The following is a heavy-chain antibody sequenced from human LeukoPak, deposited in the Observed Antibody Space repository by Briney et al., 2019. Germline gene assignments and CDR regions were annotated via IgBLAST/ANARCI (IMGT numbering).Heavy chain of an antibody. D-gene: IGHD5-24*01. V-gene: IGHV4-61*08. CDR2: IYYSGST. CDR3: ARERRDGYNYFDY. CDR1: GGSISSGGYY. Sequence: PSETLSLTCTVSGGSISSGGYYWSWIRQHPGKGLEWIGYIYYSGSTNYNPSLKSRVTISVDTSKNQFSLKLSSVTAADTAVYYCARERRDGYNYFDYWGQGTLVTVSS. J-gene: IGHJ4*02.